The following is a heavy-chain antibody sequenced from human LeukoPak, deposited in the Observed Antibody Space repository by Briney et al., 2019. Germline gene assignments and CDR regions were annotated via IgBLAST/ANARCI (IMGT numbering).Heavy chain of an antibody. CDR2: ISSSSSYI. Sequence: PGGSLRLSCAASGFTFSTYSMNWVRQAPGKGLEWVSSISSSSSYIYYADSVEGRFTISRDNAKDSLYLQMNGLRAEDTAVYYCARDRSASIAVVTAEIDYWGQGTLVTVSS. CDR1: GFTFSTYS. D-gene: IGHD6-19*01. CDR3: ARDRSASIAVVTAEIDY. V-gene: IGHV3-21*01. J-gene: IGHJ4*02.